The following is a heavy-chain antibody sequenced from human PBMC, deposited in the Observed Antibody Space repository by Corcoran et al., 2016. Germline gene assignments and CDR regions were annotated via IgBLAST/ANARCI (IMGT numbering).Heavy chain of an antibody. CDR2: IRSKANSYAT. V-gene: IGHV3-73*02. CDR3: TRQKVVVIQTNYYYGMDV. Sequence: EVQLVESGGGLVQPGGSLKLSCAASGFTFSGSAMHWVRQASGKGLEWVGRIRSKANSYATAYAASVKGRFTISRDDSKNTAYLQMNSLKTEDTSVYYCTRQKVVVIQTNYYYGMDVWGQGTTVTVSS. J-gene: IGHJ6*02. CDR1: GFTFSGSA. D-gene: IGHD3-22*01.